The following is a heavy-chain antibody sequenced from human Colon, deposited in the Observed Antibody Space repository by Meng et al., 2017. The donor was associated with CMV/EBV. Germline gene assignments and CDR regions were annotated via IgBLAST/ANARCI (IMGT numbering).Heavy chain of an antibody. CDR1: GFTFVNHR. CDR3: TRSRGQLSFDY. Sequence: SCAASGFTFVNHRRHWVRQAPGKGLEWVATDVGGPSYRNYADSGKGRFTVSRDNAKNLLYLQMDSLRVEDTAVYYCTRSRGQLSFDYWGQGIQVTVSS. CDR2: DVGGPSYR. J-gene: IGHJ4*02. D-gene: IGHD2/OR15-2a*01. V-gene: IGHV3-21*06.